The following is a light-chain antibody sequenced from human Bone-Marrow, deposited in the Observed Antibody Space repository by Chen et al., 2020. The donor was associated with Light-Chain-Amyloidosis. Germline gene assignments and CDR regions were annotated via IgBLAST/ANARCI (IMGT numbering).Light chain of an antibody. CDR2: GSY. J-gene: IGKJ4*01. CDR1: QTISSNY. CDR3: QQYGTSPLT. V-gene: IGKV3-20*01. Sequence: EIVLTQSPGTLSLSPGEGANLSCRASQTISSNYLTWYQQKFGQAPRLLIYGSYSRATGIPDRFTGSGSGTDFTLTINRLEPEDFAMHYCQQYGTSPLTFGGGTKVEIK.